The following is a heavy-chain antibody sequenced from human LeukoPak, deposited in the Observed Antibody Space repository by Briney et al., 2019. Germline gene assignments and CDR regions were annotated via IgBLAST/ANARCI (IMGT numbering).Heavy chain of an antibody. V-gene: IGHV4-39*02. CDR2: IFYSRTT. Sequence: HPSETLSLTCTVSSASMTSSSYYWGWIRQPPGKGLEWSGSIFYSRTTYYNPSLKTRVTISLDTAKNQFSLKLSAVTAADTAVYYCARDYDIVAGSSDVDYWGQRTLVTVSS. J-gene: IGHJ4*02. CDR3: ARDYDIVAGSSDVDY. D-gene: IGHD3-9*01. CDR1: SASMTSSSYY.